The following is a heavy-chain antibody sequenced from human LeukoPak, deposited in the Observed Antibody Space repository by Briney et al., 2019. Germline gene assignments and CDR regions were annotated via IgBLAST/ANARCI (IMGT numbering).Heavy chain of an antibody. D-gene: IGHD3-3*01. V-gene: IGHV4-59*01. Sequence: SETLSLTCTVSGGSISSYYWSWIRQPPGKGLEWIGYVSYSGSTNYNPSLKSRVTISEDTSKNHCSLKLSSVTAADTAVYYCAMYNFWSGYYGDYWGQGTLVTVSS. CDR3: AMYNFWSGYYGDY. CDR1: GGSISSYY. CDR2: VSYSGST. J-gene: IGHJ4*02.